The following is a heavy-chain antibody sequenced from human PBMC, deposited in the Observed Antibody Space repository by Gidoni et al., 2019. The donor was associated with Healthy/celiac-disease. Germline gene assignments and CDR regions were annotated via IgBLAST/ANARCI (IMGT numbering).Heavy chain of an antibody. CDR2: ISYDGSNK. J-gene: IGHJ6*02. Sequence: QVQLVESGGGVVQPGRSLRLSCAASGFTFSSYGMHWVRQAPGKGLERVAVISYDGSNKYYADSVKGRFTISRDNSKNTLYLQMNSLRAEDTAVYYCAKTQYDFWSGYYSDYYGMDVWGQGTTVTVSS. CDR3: AKTQYDFWSGYYSDYYGMDV. D-gene: IGHD3-3*01. V-gene: IGHV3-30*18. CDR1: GFTFSSYG.